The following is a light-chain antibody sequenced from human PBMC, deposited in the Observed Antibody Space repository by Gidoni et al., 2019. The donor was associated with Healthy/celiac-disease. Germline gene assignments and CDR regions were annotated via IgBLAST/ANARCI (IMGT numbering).Light chain of an antibody. CDR1: QSVSSN. V-gene: IGKV3D-15*01. CDR3: QQYNNWPIT. J-gene: IGKJ5*01. Sequence: EIVMMQSPATLSVSTGERATLSCRASQSVSSNLAWYQQKPGQAPRLLIYGASTRATGIPARFSGSGSGTEFTLTISSLQSEDFAVYYCQQYNNWPITFGQGTRLEIK. CDR2: GAS.